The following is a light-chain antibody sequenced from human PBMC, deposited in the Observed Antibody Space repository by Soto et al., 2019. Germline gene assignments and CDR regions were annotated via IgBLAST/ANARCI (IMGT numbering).Light chain of an antibody. Sequence: EIVLTQSPATLSLSPGERATLSCRASQSVSSYLAWYQQKPGQAPRLLIYAASNRATGIPARFSGSGSGTDFTLTISSLEPEDFAVYYGQRRSNWPLTFGGGTKVEIK. CDR3: QRRSNWPLT. CDR1: QSVSSY. V-gene: IGKV3-11*01. CDR2: AAS. J-gene: IGKJ4*01.